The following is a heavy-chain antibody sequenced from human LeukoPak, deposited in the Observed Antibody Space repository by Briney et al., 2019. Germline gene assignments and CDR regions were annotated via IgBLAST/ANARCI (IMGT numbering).Heavy chain of an antibody. D-gene: IGHD5-18*01. CDR3: ARAPFDTAMVRNWFDP. CDR2: ISSSSSYI. Sequence: PGGSLRLSCAASGFTFSSYSMNWVRQAPGKGLEWVSSISSSSSYIYYADSVKGRFTISRDNAKNSLYLQMNSLRAEDTAVYYCARAPFDTAMVRNWFDPWGQGTLVTVSS. V-gene: IGHV3-21*01. CDR1: GFTFSSYS. J-gene: IGHJ5*02.